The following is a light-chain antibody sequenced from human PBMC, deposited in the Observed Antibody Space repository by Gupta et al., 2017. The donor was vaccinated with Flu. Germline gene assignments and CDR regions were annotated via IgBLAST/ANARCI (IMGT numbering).Light chain of an antibody. CDR1: QGVSSL. Sequence: DSQATQFPSSVSASVGDRVTITCRASQGVSSLLAWYQQKAGKATKYLIYDASSLHSGVPSRFSGSGSGTDFTLTISSLQPEDFATYYCQQTNSFPLTFGGGTKVDIK. J-gene: IGKJ4*01. V-gene: IGKV1D-12*01. CDR3: QQTNSFPLT. CDR2: DAS.